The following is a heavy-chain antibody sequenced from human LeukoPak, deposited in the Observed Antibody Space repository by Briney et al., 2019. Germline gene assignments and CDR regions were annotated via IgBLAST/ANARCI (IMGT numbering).Heavy chain of an antibody. J-gene: IGHJ5*02. CDR2: IIPILGIA. CDR1: GGTFSSYA. D-gene: IGHD6-19*01. Sequence: ASVTVSCKASGGTFSSYAISWVRQAPGQGLEWMGRIIPILGIANYAQKFQGRVTITADRSTSTAYMELSSLRSEDTAVYYCASVLSGIAVAGSFDPWGQGTLVTVSS. V-gene: IGHV1-69*04. CDR3: ASVLSGIAVAGSFDP.